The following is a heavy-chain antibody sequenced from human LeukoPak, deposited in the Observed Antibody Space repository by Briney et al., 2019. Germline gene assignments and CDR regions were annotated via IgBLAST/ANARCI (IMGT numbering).Heavy chain of an antibody. CDR1: GGSISSYY. V-gene: IGHV4-4*07. Sequence: SETLSLTCTVSGGSISSYYWSWIRQPAGKGLEWIGRIYTSGSTNYNPSLKSRVTMSVDTSKNQFSLKLSSVTAADTAVYYCAREARDNWNYVTYFDYWGQGTLVTVSS. D-gene: IGHD1-7*01. J-gene: IGHJ4*02. CDR3: AREARDNWNYVTYFDY. CDR2: IYTSGST.